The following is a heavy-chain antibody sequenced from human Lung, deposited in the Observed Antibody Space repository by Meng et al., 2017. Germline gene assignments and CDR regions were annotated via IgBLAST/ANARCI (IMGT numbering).Heavy chain of an antibody. J-gene: IGHJ5*02. CDR2: IIPAFGAP. CDR3: ARVERTYYDYVWGLGRFDP. V-gene: IGHV1-69*01. CDR1: GGTFNRHA. D-gene: IGHD3-16*01. Sequence: SGGGVRGRGSPVKVRCKAPGGTFNRHAISRVRQAPGKGLEWMGGIIPAFGAPNHAQKFQGRVRITADESTTTAYMELSSLRSEYTAVYFCARVERTYYDYVWGLGRFDPWGQGTLVTVSS.